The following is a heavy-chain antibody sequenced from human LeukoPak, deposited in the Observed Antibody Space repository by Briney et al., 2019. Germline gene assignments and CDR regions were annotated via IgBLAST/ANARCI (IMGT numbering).Heavy chain of an antibody. CDR2: IYYSGST. CDR3: ARYFRTTVYFDY. V-gene: IGHV4-39*01. Sequence: PSETLSLTCTVSGGSISSSSYYWGWIRQPPGKGLEWIGSIYYSGSTYYNPSLKSRVTISVDTSKNQFSLKLSSVTAADTAVYYCARYFRTTVYFDYWGQGTLVTVSS. CDR1: GGSISSSSYY. J-gene: IGHJ4*02. D-gene: IGHD4-17*01.